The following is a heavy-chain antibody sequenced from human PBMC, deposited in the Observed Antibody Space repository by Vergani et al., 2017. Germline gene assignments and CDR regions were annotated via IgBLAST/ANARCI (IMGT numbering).Heavy chain of an antibody. CDR3: ARGYCSSTGCPEGDY. CDR1: GFTFSSYA. D-gene: IGHD2-2*01. Sequence: QVQLVESGGGVVQPGRSLRLSCAASGFTFSSYAMHWVRQAPGKGLEWGAVISYDGSNKYYADSVKGRFTIPRDNSKNTLYLQMNSLRAEDTAVYYCARGYCSSTGCPEGDYWGQGTLVTVSS. J-gene: IGHJ4*02. V-gene: IGHV3-30*04. CDR2: ISYDGSNK.